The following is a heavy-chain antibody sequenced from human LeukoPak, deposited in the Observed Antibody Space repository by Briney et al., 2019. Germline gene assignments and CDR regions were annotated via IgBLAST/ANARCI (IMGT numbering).Heavy chain of an antibody. V-gene: IGHV3-9*01. Sequence: GRAPGPSCAASGFSFCYYVMYLGRAAPREGLGGGSGISWNSGSIGYADSVKGRFTISKDNAKNSLYLQMNSLRAEDTALYYCAKGTGYSSSSSSHFDYWGQGTLVTVSS. J-gene: IGHJ4*02. D-gene: IGHD6-13*01. CDR1: GFSFCYYV. CDR2: ISWNSGSI. CDR3: AKGTGYSSSSSSHFDY.